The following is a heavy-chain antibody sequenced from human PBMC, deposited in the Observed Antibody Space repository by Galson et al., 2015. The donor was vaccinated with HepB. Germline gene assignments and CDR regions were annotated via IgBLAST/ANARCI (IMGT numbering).Heavy chain of an antibody. CDR1: GYTFTSYY. J-gene: IGHJ6*03. CDR2: INPSGGST. Sequence: QSGAEVKKPGASVKVSCKASGYTFTSYYMHWVRQAPGQGLEWMGIINPSGGSTSYAQKFQGRVTMTRDTSTSTVYMELSSLRSEDTAVYYCAREGSGGYSYGSGVYYYYYMDVWGKGTTVTVSS. D-gene: IGHD5-18*01. V-gene: IGHV1-46*03. CDR3: AREGSGGYSYGSGVYYYYYMDV.